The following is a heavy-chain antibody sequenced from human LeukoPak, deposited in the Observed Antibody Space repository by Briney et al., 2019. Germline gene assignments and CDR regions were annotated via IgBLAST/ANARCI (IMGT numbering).Heavy chain of an antibody. D-gene: IGHD6-13*01. CDR1: GGSFSGYY. CDR3: ARAPALIAAAGTKSGWFDP. J-gene: IGHJ5*02. V-gene: IGHV4-34*01. CDR2: INHSGST. Sequence: SETLSLTCAVYGGSFSGYYWSWIRQPPGKGLEWIGEINHSGSTNYNPSLKSRVTISVDTSKNQFSLKLSSVTAADTAVYYCARAPALIAAAGTKSGWFDPWGQGTLVTVSS.